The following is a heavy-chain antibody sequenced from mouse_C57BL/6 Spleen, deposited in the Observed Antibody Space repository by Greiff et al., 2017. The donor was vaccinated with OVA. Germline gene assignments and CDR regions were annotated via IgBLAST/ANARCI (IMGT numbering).Heavy chain of an antibody. CDR3: ARSGGLRLGDYAMDY. CDR2: INPNNGGT. J-gene: IGHJ4*01. V-gene: IGHV1-18*01. D-gene: IGHD3-1*01. Sequence: EVQLQQSGPELVKPGASVKIPCKASGYTFTDYNMDWVKQSHGKSLEWIGDINPNNGGTIYNQKFKGKATLTVDKSSSTAYMELRSLTSVDTAVYYCARSGGLRLGDYAMDYWGQGTAVTVSS. CDR1: GYTFTDYN.